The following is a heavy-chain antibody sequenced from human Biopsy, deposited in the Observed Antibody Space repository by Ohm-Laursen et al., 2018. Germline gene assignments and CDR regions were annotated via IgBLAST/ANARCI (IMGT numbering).Heavy chain of an antibody. D-gene: IGHD6-6*01. CDR3: ARGYSRRVSIFEASIYWFDT. Sequence: ASAKVSCKASGYSFTTDDVNWGRQARGHGLEWMGWMIPSSGKTGYAQRFQGRVTLTMNTSISTAYMELSGLRSEDTAVYFCARGYSRRVSIFEASIYWFDTWGQGTLVTVSS. V-gene: IGHV1-8*01. CDR1: GYSFTTDD. J-gene: IGHJ5*02. CDR2: MIPSSGKT.